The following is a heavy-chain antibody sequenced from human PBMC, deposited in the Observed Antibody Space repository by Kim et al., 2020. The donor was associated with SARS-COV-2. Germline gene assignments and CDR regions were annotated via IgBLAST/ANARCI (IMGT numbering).Heavy chain of an antibody. CDR1: GFTFSSYA. D-gene: IGHD3-10*01. J-gene: IGHJ4*02. CDR3: AKGYYYGSGSYPNYFDY. V-gene: IGHV3-23*01. CDR2: ISGSGGST. Sequence: GGSLRLSCAASGFTFSSYAMSWVRQAPGKGLEWVSAISGSGGSTYYADSVKGRFTISRDNSKNTLYLQMNSLRAEDTAVYYCAKGYYYGSGSYPNYFDYWGQGTLVTVSS.